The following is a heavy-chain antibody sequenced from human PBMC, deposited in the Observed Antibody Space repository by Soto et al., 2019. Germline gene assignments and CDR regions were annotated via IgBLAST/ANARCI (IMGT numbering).Heavy chain of an antibody. CDR1: GFTFSSYS. V-gene: IGHV3-48*02. J-gene: IGHJ4*02. CDR3: AREGGYRYGDDFDY. CDR2: ISSSSTI. D-gene: IGHD5-18*01. Sequence: EVQLVESGGGLVQPGGSLRLSCAASGFTFSSYSMNWVRQAPGKGLEWVSYISSSSTIYYADSVKGRFTISRDNAKNSLYRQMDSLRDEDTAVYYCAREGGYRYGDDFDYWGQGTLVTVSS.